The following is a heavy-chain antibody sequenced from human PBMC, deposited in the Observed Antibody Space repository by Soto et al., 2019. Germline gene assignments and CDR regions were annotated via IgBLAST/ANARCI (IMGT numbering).Heavy chain of an antibody. V-gene: IGHV1-18*01. J-gene: IGHJ4*02. CDR1: GYTFTNYG. D-gene: IGHD6-19*01. CDR2: ISAYNGNT. Sequence: GASAKVSCKASGYTFTNYGVSWVRQAPGQGLEWMGWISAYNGNTNYAQKFQGRVTMTTDTSTSTAYMELRSLRSDDTAVYYCARAGSIAVAGPGDYWGQGTLVTVSS. CDR3: ARAGSIAVAGPGDY.